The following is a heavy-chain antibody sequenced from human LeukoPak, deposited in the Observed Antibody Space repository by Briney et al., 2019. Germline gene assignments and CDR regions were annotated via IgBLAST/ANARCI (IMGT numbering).Heavy chain of an antibody. CDR3: ASSRYCTNGVCSNY. V-gene: IGHV1-69*05. CDR2: IIPIFGTA. J-gene: IGHJ4*02. CDR1: GGTFISYA. D-gene: IGHD2-8*01. Sequence: SVKVSCKASGGTFISYAISWVRRAPGQGLEWMGGIIPIFGTANYAQKFQGRVTITTDESTSTAYMELSSLRSEDTAVYYCASSRYCTNGVCSNYWGQGTLVTVSS.